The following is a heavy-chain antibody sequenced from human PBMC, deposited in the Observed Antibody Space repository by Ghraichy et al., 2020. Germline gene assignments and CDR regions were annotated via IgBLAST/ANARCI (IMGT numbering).Heavy chain of an antibody. CDR3: AKDLKFTSGPRGFDH. CDR1: GFIFTNFA. J-gene: IGHJ4*02. Sequence: GGSLRLSCAASGFIFTNFAMSWVRQAPGKGLEWVSGVSGSGGSTYYADSVKGRFTTSRDNSKNTLYLQMNSLRAEDTAIYYCAKDLKFTSGPRGFDHWGQGSLVTVSS. CDR2: VSGSGGST. D-gene: IGHD2-15*01. V-gene: IGHV3-23*01.